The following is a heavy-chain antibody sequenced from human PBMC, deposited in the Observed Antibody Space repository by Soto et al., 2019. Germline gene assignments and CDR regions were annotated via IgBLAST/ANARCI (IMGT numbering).Heavy chain of an antibody. Sequence: QVQLMQSGAEVKKPGASVKVSCKASGDTFTDYYIHWVRQAPGQGLEWMGTVNPSGGHTTYAQHLQGRVTMTRDTATSTLYMELTSLTSDDTAIYYCARGGHVVVVTAALDYWGQGTLVTVSS. D-gene: IGHD2-21*02. CDR3: ARGGHVVVVTAALDY. J-gene: IGHJ4*02. CDR1: GDTFTDYY. CDR2: VNPSGGHT. V-gene: IGHV1-46*01.